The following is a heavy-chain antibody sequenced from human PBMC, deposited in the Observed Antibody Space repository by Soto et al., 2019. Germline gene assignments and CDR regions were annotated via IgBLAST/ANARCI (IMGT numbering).Heavy chain of an antibody. D-gene: IGHD2-8*01. CDR3: ARGRVTNYYYYGADV. CDR1: GEPFTDHF. Sequence: QVQLQQWGAGLLKPSDTLSLTCAVSGEPFTDHFCTWIRQAPGKGLEWIGEINHGGRTYFNPSLKSRVTLSVDTSKNQFSLVLVSLTAADTGVYYCARGRVTNYYYYGADVWGQGTTVTVSS. J-gene: IGHJ6*02. CDR2: INHGGRT. V-gene: IGHV4-34*02.